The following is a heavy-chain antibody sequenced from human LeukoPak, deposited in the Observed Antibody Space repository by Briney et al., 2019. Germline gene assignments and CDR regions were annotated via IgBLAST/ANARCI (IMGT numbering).Heavy chain of an antibody. J-gene: IGHJ4*02. D-gene: IGHD3-22*01. Sequence: SETLSLTCTVSGGSISSYYWSWIRQPPGKGLEWIGYIYYSGSTNYNPSLKSRVIISVDTSKNQFSLKLSSVTAADTAVYYCARGYDSSAYYPFNYWGQGTLVTVSS. CDR2: IYYSGST. CDR1: GGSISSYY. V-gene: IGHV4-59*08. CDR3: ARGYDSSAYYPFNY.